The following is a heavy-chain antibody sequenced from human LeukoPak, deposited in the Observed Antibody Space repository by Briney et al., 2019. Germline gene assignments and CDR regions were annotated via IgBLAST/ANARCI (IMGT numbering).Heavy chain of an antibody. V-gene: IGHV3-74*01. CDR2: MNVEGSVT. Sequence: PGGSLRLSCAASGFTVSSYWMHWVRQVPGKGLVWVSRMNVEGSVTSYADFVKGRFTISRDIAKNTLYLQMNTLTAEDTAVYYCARDFGGNSAFWGQGTLVTVSS. CDR3: ARDFGGNSAF. D-gene: IGHD4-23*01. J-gene: IGHJ4*02. CDR1: GFTVSSYW.